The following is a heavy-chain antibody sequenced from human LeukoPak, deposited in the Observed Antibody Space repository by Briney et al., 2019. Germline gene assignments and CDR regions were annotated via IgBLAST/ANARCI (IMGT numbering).Heavy chain of an antibody. CDR1: GFTFSRYW. Sequence: GGSLRLSCAASGFTFSRYWMSWVRQAPGKGLEWVANIKQDGSEKYYVDSVKGRFTISRDNAKNSMYLQMNSLRVEDTAVYYCARKGYCSSTSCYDYYYYMDVWGKGTTVTVSS. V-gene: IGHV3-7*01. D-gene: IGHD2-2*01. CDR2: IKQDGSEK. J-gene: IGHJ6*03. CDR3: ARKGYCSSTSCYDYYYYMDV.